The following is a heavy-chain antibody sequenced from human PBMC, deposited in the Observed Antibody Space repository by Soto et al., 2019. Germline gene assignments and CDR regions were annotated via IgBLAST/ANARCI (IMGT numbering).Heavy chain of an antibody. CDR3: ARGPTRYDFWSGYYSYYFDY. Sequence: LSLTCAVYGGSFSGYYWSWIRQPPGKGLEWIGEINHSGSTNYNPSLKSRVTISVDTSKNQFSLKLSSVTAADTAVYYCARGPTRYDFWSGYYSYYFDYWGQGTLVTVSS. CDR2: INHSGST. D-gene: IGHD3-3*01. V-gene: IGHV4-34*01. CDR1: GGSFSGYY. J-gene: IGHJ4*02.